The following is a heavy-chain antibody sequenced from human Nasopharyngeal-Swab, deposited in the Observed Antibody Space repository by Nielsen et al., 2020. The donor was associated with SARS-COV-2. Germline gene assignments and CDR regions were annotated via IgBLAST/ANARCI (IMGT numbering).Heavy chain of an antibody. V-gene: IGHV4-59*08. CDR1: GGSISSYY. Sequence: SETLSLTCTVSGGSISSYYWSWIRQPPGKGLEWIGYIYYSGSTNYNPSLKSRVTISVDTSKNQFSLKLSSVTAADTAVYYCARHLAVAGDFDYWGQGTLATVSS. CDR3: ARHLAVAGDFDY. CDR2: IYYSGST. J-gene: IGHJ4*02. D-gene: IGHD6-19*01.